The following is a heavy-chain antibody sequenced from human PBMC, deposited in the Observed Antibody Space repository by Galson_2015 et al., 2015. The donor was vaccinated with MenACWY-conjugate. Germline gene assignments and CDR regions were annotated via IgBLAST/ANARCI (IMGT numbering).Heavy chain of an antibody. D-gene: IGHD3-16*02. J-gene: IGHJ4*01. CDR3: VRVDRYSSTRIDY. V-gene: IGHV3-74*01. CDR1: GFTFNSHW. Sequence: LRLSCAASGFTFNSHWMHWVRQDPGSGLVWVSRISSDGSSTTYADSVKGRFTISRDNAKNTLYLQMNSLRAEDTAVYYCVRVDRYSSTRIDYWGHGTLVTVSS. CDR2: ISSDGSST.